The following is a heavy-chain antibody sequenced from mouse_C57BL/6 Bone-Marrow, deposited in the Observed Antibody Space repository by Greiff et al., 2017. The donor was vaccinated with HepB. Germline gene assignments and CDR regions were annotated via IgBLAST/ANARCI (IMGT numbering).Heavy chain of an antibody. CDR3: VRFITTVDAMDY. V-gene: IGHV3-6*01. CDR1: GYSITSGYY. D-gene: IGHD1-1*01. CDR2: ISYDGSN. J-gene: IGHJ4*01. Sequence: EVHLVESGPGLVKPSQSLSLTCSVTGYSITSGYYWNWIRQFPGNKLEWMGYISYDGSNNYNPSLKNRISITRDTFKNQFFLKLNSVSTEETATYAGVRFITTVDAMDYWGQGTSVTVSS.